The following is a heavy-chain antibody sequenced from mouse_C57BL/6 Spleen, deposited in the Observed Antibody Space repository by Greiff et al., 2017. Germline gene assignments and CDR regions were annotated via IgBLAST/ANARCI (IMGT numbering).Heavy chain of an antibody. CDR2: INPSNGGT. CDR3: ARLAPYYDGIAY. V-gene: IGHV1-53*01. D-gene: IGHD1-1*01. J-gene: IGHJ3*01. Sequence: QVQLQQPGTELVKPGASVKLSCKASGYTFTSYRMHWVKQRPGQGLEWIGNINPSNGGTNYNEKFKSKATLTVDKSSSTAYMQLSSLTSEDSAVYYCARLAPYYDGIAYWGQGTLVTVSA. CDR1: GYTFTSYR.